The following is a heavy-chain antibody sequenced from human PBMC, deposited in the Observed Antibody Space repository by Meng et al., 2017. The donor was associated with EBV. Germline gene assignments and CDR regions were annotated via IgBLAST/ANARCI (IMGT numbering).Heavy chain of an antibody. V-gene: IGHV3-23*01. CDR3: NSGSHSPLDS. CDR2: ISATSVDT. D-gene: IGHD1-26*01. CDR1: GFSFSNYA. J-gene: IGHJ4*02. Sequence: EVERLVSGGGLVQPAGSLGLSCAASGFSFSNYAMGWVRQAPGKGLEWVSGISATSVDTYYADSVKGRFAISRDNSKNTVTLHMNILRAEDTAIYYCNSGSHSPLDSWGQGTLVTVSS.